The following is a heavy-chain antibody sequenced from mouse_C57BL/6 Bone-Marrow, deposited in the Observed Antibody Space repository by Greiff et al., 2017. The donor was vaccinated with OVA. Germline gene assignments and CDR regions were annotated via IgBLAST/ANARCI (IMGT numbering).Heavy chain of an antibody. CDR2: IYPRSGNT. Sequence: QVQLQQSGAELARPGASVKLSCKASGYTFTSYGISWVKQRTGQGLEWIGEIYPRSGNTYYNEKFKGKATLTADKSSSTAYMELRSLTSEDSAVYFCARSMITTGGYYFDYWGQGTTLTVSS. J-gene: IGHJ2*01. V-gene: IGHV1-81*01. CDR1: GYTFTSYG. CDR3: ARSMITTGGYYFDY. D-gene: IGHD2-4*01.